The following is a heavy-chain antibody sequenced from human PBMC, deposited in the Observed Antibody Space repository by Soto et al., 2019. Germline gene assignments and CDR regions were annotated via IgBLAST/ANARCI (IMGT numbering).Heavy chain of an antibody. CDR1: GGSFSDYY. V-gene: IGHV4-34*01. CDR3: ARARKGSGSDYYYHYGMDV. D-gene: IGHD3-3*01. CDR2: INHSGST. Sequence: KPSETLSLTCSVYGGSFSDYYWSWIRQPPGKGLEWIGEINHSGSTNYNPSLKSRVTISVHTSKNQFSLKLGSVTAADTAVYYCARARKGSGSDYYYHYGMDVWGKGTTVTVSS. J-gene: IGHJ6*04.